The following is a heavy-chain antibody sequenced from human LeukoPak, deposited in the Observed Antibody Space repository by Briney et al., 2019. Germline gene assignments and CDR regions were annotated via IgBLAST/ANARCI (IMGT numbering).Heavy chain of an antibody. Sequence: SETLSLTCTVSGGSISGYYLNWIRQPPGKGLEWIGYISTSGNTNYNPSLKSRVTISVDTSRNQFSLRLSSVISADTAVYYCARRGGSEQLIPYSLDYWGQGTLVTVSS. CDR1: GGSISGYY. CDR2: ISTSGNT. D-gene: IGHD6-13*01. CDR3: ARRGGSEQLIPYSLDY. J-gene: IGHJ4*02. V-gene: IGHV4-4*09.